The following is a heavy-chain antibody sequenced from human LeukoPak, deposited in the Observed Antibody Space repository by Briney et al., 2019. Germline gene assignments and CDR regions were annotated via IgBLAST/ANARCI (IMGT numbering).Heavy chain of an antibody. CDR3: AKVRSSGWTDFEY. V-gene: IGHV3-30*18. CDR2: ISYDGSNK. CDR1: GFTFNSFG. D-gene: IGHD6-19*01. Sequence: GGSLRLSCAASGFTFNSFGMHWVRQAPGKGLEWVAVISYDGSNKYYADSVKGRFTISRDNSKSTLFLQMNSLRGEDTAVYHCAKVRSSGWTDFEYWGQGTLVTVSS. J-gene: IGHJ4*02.